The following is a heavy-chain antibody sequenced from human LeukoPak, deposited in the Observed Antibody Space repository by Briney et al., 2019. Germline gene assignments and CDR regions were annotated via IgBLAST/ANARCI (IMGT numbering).Heavy chain of an antibody. D-gene: IGHD3-22*01. CDR1: GDSVSSNSAA. V-gene: IGHV6-1*01. Sequence: SQTLSLTCAISGDSVSSNSAAWNWIRQSPSRGLEWLGRTYYRSKWYNDYAVSAKSRITINPDTSKNQFSLQLNSVTPEDTAVYYCARAWRYYYDSSGYLDYWGREPWSPSPQ. CDR3: ARAWRYYYDSSGYLDY. J-gene: IGHJ4*02. CDR2: TYYRSKWYN.